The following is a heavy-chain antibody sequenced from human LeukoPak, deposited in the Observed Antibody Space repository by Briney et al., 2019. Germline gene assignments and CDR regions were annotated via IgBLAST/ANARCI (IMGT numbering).Heavy chain of an antibody. D-gene: IGHD2-2*01. V-gene: IGHV3-21*01. CDR1: GFTFSSYS. Sequence: GGSLRLSCAASGFTFSSYSMDWVRQAPGKGLEWVSSISSSSSYIYYVDSVKGRFTISRDNAKNTLYLQMNSLRVDDTAIYYCARDWYHAIDYWGQGTLVTVSS. J-gene: IGHJ4*02. CDR3: ARDWYHAIDY. CDR2: ISSSSSYI.